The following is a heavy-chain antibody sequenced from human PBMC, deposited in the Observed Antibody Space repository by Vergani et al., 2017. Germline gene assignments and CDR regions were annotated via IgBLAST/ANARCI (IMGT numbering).Heavy chain of an antibody. J-gene: IGHJ4*02. D-gene: IGHD3-22*01. CDR2: FDPEHGEA. CDR3: AIGTDYYDSSGYYLDY. V-gene: IGHV1-24*01. Sequence: QVQLVQSGSEVRKPGASVKVSCQVSGYSLTELTIHWVRQAPGKGLEWMGGFDPEHGEATFAHHIQCRVTMTEDRSTDTAYMELSSLRPEDTALYYCAIGTDYYDSSGYYLDYWGQGTLVTVSS. CDR1: GYSLTELT.